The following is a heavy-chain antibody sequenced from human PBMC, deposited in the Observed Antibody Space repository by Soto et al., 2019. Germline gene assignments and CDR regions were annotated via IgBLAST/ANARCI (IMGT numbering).Heavy chain of an antibody. V-gene: IGHV4-30-4*01. CDR2: IYYSGST. CDR3: ASRATTVTTGDY. Sequence: QVQLQESGPGLVKPSQTLSLSCTVSGGSISSGDYYWSWIRQPPGKGLEWIGYIYYSGSTYYNPSRKSRVTISVETSKNQLSLKLSTVNAADTAVYYCASRATTVTTGDYWGQGPLVTVSS. J-gene: IGHJ4*02. CDR1: GGSISSGDYY. D-gene: IGHD4-17*01.